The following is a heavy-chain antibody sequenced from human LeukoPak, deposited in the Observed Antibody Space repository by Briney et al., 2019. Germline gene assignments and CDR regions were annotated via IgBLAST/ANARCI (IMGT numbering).Heavy chain of an antibody. CDR1: GFTFSSFS. CDR3: ASLMVVTAIRGDY. V-gene: IGHV3-21*01. J-gene: IGHJ4*02. CDR2: ISSSSYI. Sequence: PGGSLRLSCAASGFTFSSFSMNWVRQAPGKGLEWVSSISSSSYIYYADSVKGRFTISRDNAKNSLYLQMNSLRVEDTAVYYCASLMVVTAIRGDYWGQGTLVTVSS. D-gene: IGHD2-21*02.